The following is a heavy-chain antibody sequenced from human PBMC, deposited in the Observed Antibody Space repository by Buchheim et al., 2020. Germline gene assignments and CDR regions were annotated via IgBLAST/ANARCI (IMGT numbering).Heavy chain of an antibody. CDR3: ARPLRTLYYYYGMDV. J-gene: IGHJ6*02. Sequence: EVQLVESGGGLVQPGGSLRLSCAASGFTVSSNYMSWVRQAPGKGLEWVSVIYSGGSTYYADSVKGRFTISRDNSKNTLYLQMNSRRAEDTAVYYCARPLRTLYYYYGMDVWGQGTT. CDR1: GFTVSSNY. D-gene: IGHD3-16*01. CDR2: IYSGGST. V-gene: IGHV3-66*04.